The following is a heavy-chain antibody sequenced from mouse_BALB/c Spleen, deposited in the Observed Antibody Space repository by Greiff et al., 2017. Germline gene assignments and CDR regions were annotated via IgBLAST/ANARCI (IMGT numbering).Heavy chain of an antibody. Sequence: EVKLVESGGGLVKPGGSLKLSCAASGFAFSSYDMSWVRQTPEKRLEWVAYISSGGGSTYYPDTVKGRFTISRDNAKNTLYLQMSSLKSEDTAMYYCARHSYSMDYWGQGTSVTVSS. CDR3: ARHSYSMDY. V-gene: IGHV5-12-1*01. CDR1: GFAFSSYD. CDR2: ISSGGGST. J-gene: IGHJ4*01.